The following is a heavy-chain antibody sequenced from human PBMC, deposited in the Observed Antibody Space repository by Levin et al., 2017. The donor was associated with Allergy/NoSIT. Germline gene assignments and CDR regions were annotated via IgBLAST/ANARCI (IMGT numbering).Heavy chain of an antibody. V-gene: IGHV4-61*01. J-gene: IGHJ5*02. CDR1: GGSVSSGSYY. CDR3: ARLYRAWFDP. D-gene: IGHD3-16*01. CDR2: IYYSGST. Sequence: SETLSLTCTVSGGSVSSGSYYWSWIRQPPGKGLEWIGYIYYSGSTNYNPSLKSRVTISVDTSKNQFSLKLSSVTAADTAVYYCARLYRAWFDPWGQGTLVTVSS.